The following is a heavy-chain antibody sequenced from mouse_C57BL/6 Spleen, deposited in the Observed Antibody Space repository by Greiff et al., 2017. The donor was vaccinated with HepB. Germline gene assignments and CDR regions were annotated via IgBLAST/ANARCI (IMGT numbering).Heavy chain of an antibody. D-gene: IGHD3-2*02. CDR2: IYPGGGYT. J-gene: IGHJ2*01. CDR1: GYTFTNYW. CDR3: ARYGTAQALYYFDY. Sequence: QVQLQQSGAELVRPGTSVKMSCKASGYTFTNYWIGWAKQRPGHGLEWIGDIYPGGGYTNYNEKFKGKATLTADKSSSTAYMQFSSLTSEDSAIYYCARYGTAQALYYFDYWGQGTTLTVSS. V-gene: IGHV1-63*01.